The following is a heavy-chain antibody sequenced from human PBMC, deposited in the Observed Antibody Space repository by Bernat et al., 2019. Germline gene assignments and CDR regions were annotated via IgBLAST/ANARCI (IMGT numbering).Heavy chain of an antibody. J-gene: IGHJ3*02. D-gene: IGHD6-6*01. CDR3: AKEGYSSSSHAFDI. V-gene: IGHV3-30*18. Sequence: QVQLVESGGGVVQSGRSLRLSCAASGFTFSSYGMHWVRQAPGKGLEWVAVISYDGSNEFYADSVKGRFTISRDNSKHTLYLQMNSLRAEDTAIYYCAKEGYSSSSHAFDIWGQGTMVTVSS. CDR1: GFTFSSYG. CDR2: ISYDGSNE.